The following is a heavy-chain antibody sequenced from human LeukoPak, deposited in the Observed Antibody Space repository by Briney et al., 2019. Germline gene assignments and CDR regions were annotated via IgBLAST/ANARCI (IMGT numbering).Heavy chain of an antibody. J-gene: IGHJ3*02. CDR2: ISAYNGNT. Sequence: ASVKVSCKASGYTFTSYGISWVRQAPGQGLEWMGWISAYNGNTNYAQKLQGRVTMTTDTSTSTAYMELRSLRSDDTAVYHCARDRQGYCSSTSCLRGAFDIWGQGTMVTVSS. V-gene: IGHV1-18*01. CDR1: GYTFTSYG. D-gene: IGHD2-2*01. CDR3: ARDRQGYCSSTSCLRGAFDI.